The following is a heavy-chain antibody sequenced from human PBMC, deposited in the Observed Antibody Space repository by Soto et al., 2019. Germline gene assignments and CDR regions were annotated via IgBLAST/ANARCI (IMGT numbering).Heavy chain of an antibody. CDR3: AKGLAPYSIAAAGTGRIVPLDY. Sequence: EVQLLESGGGLVQPGGSLRLSCAASGFTFSSYAMSWVRQAPGKGLEWVSAISGSGGSTYYADSVKGRFTISRDNSKNTLYLQMNSLRAEDTAVYYCAKGLAPYSIAAAGTGRIVPLDYWGQGTLVTVSS. CDR2: ISGSGGST. J-gene: IGHJ4*02. V-gene: IGHV3-23*01. D-gene: IGHD6-13*01. CDR1: GFTFSSYA.